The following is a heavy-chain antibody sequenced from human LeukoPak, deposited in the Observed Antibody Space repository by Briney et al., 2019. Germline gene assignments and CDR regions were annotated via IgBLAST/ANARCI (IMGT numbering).Heavy chain of an antibody. CDR1: GYTFTGFY. CDR2: IRPNSGGT. CDR3: ANYSNSTLQYYYGLDV. J-gene: IGHJ6*02. D-gene: IGHD6-6*01. Sequence: ASVKVSCKTSGYTFTGFYLHWVRQAPGQGLEWMGWIRPNSGGTKNAQKFQGRVTMTRDTSISTAYMELNRLTSDDTAVYYCANYSNSTLQYYYGLDVWGQGTTVTVSS. V-gene: IGHV1-2*02.